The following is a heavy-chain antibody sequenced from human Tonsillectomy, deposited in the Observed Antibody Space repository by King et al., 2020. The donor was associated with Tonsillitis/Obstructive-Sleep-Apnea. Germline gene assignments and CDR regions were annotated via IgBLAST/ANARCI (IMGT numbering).Heavy chain of an antibody. V-gene: IGHV4-59*01. D-gene: IGHD5-12*01. CDR3: ASSEYSGHDYGY. J-gene: IGHJ4*02. Sequence: VQLQESGPGRVKPSETLSLTCTVSGGSISSYYWSWIRQPPGKGLEWIGYIYYSGITNSNPSLKSRVAISVATSKNQFSLMLTSVTAADTAVYYCASSEYSGHDYGYWGQGTLVTVSS. CDR2: IYYSGIT. CDR1: GGSISSYY.